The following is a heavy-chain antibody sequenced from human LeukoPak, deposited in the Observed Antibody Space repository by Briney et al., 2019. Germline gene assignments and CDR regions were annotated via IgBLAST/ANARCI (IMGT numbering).Heavy chain of an antibody. J-gene: IGHJ4*02. V-gene: IGHV3-48*01. Sequence: GGSLRLSCAASGFTFSSYAMSWVRQAPGKGLEWVSYISSSSSPIYYADSVKGRFTISRDNAKNSLYLQMNSLRAEDTAVYYCARVSGDGYNSFDYWGQGTLVTVSS. CDR2: ISSSSSPI. CDR3: ARVSGDGYNSFDY. CDR1: GFTFSSYA. D-gene: IGHD5-24*01.